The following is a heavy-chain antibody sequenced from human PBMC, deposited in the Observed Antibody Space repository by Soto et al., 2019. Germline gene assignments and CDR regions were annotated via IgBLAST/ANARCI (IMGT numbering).Heavy chain of an antibody. CDR1: GFSFSTYA. V-gene: IGHV3-23*01. J-gene: IGHJ4*02. Sequence: GGSLRLSCAASGFSFSTYAMTWVRQAPGKGLEWVSAISSNGGSTYYADSARGRFTISRDNSKSTVYLQFNSLRAEDTAVYYCAKDQGGNSNFDYWGQGTLVTVSS. CDR3: AKDQGGNSNFDY. CDR2: ISSNGGST. D-gene: IGHD2-21*02.